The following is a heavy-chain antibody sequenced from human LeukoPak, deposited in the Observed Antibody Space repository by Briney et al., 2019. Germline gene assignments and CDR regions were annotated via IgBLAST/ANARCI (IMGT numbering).Heavy chain of an antibody. CDR3: ASGYCGGACQLGGVDM. CDR2: INHSGST. Sequence: SETLSLTCAVSGGSFSAYYWSWIRQSPVKGLEWIGQINHSGSTNYNPSLKSRVTISVDTSKKQFSLKLSSVTAADTAVYYCASGYCGGACQLGGVDMWGQGTMVTVSS. D-gene: IGHD2-21*02. CDR1: GGSFSAYY. V-gene: IGHV4-34*01. J-gene: IGHJ3*02.